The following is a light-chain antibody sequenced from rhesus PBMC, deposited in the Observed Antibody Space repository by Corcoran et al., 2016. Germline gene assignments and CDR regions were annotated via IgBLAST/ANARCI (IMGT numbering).Light chain of an antibody. CDR2: KAS. Sequence: DIQMTQSPSSLSASVGDRVTITCRASENINDFLNWYQQKPGKAPKLLIYKASALQSGVPSRFSGGGSGTYYTFTISCLTSEDVASYYCQHNYGCPPTFGGGTKVEIK. J-gene: IGKJ4*01. CDR1: ENINDF. CDR3: QHNYGCPPT. V-gene: IGKV1-74*01.